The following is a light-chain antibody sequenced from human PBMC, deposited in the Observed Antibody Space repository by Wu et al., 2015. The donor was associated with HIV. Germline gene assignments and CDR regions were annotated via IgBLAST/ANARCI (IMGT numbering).Light chain of an antibody. CDR1: QSISTY. CDR2: AAS. CDR3: QQSYSTPST. Sequence: DIQMTQSPSTLPASVGDRVTITCRASQSISTYLNWYLQKPGKAPKLLIFAASSLQSGVPSRFSGSGSGTDFTLTISTLQPEDFATYYCQQSYSTPSTFGGGTKVEIK. V-gene: IGKV1-39*01. J-gene: IGKJ4*01.